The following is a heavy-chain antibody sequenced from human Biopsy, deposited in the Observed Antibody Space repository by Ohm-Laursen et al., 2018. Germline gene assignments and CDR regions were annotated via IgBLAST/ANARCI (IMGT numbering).Heavy chain of an antibody. CDR2: IYNSETT. V-gene: IGHV4-39*01. J-gene: IGHJ5*02. CDR3: ARHPTGFWFDP. CDR1: GDSISASTTSY. Sequence: LSLTCSVPGDSISASTTSYWAWLRQPPGKGLEWIGSIYNSETTFYNLSLKSRVAISVDTSTNQFSLKVSSVTAADTALYYCARHPTGFWFDPWGHGTLVTVSS.